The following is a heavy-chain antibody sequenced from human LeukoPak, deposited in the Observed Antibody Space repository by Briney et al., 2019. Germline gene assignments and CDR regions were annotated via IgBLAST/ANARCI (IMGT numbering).Heavy chain of an antibody. CDR1: GSTFSRYG. CDR3: ASGDTTGYSGDAFNI. D-gene: IGHD3-22*01. CDR2: IWYDGSNK. Sequence: GRSLRLSCVASGSTFSRYGMHWVRQAPGKGLEWVAIIWYDGSNKYYADSVKGRFTISRDTSKNTLYLQMDSLRAEDTAVYYCASGDTTGYSGDAFNIWGQGTMVTVSS. V-gene: IGHV3-33*03. J-gene: IGHJ3*02.